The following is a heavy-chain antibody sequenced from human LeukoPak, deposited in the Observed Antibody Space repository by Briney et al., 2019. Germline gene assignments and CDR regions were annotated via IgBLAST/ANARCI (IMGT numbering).Heavy chain of an antibody. J-gene: IGHJ4*02. Sequence: SETLSLTCAVYGESFSAYFWNWIRQAPGKPLEYIGEINHRGSSHYNPSLKTRVTLSVDTSKNQFSLKLTSVTAADTAGYFCARGSSFDGYCSAGACDAGYYDSWGQGTPVTVSS. CDR2: INHRGSS. CDR1: GESFSAYF. D-gene: IGHD2-15*01. V-gene: IGHV4-34*01. CDR3: ARGSSFDGYCSAGACDAGYYDS.